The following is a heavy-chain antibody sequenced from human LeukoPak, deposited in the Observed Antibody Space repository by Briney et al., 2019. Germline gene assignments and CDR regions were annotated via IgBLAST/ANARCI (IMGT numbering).Heavy chain of an antibody. J-gene: IGHJ4*02. Sequence: GGSLRLSCAASGFTFDDYAMHWVRQAPGKGLEWVSGISWNSGSIGYADSVKGRFTISRGNAKNSLYLQMNSLRAEDTALYYCAKGTYGGNSGCFDYWGQGTLVTVSS. CDR1: GFTFDDYA. D-gene: IGHD4-17*01. CDR3: AKGTYGGNSGCFDY. CDR2: ISWNSGSI. V-gene: IGHV3-9*01.